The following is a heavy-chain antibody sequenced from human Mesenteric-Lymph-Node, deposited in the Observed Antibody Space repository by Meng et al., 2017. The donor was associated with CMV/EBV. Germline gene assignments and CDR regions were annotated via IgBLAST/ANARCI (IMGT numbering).Heavy chain of an antibody. J-gene: IGHJ4*02. D-gene: IGHD5-12*01. CDR1: GYSFTRYG. Sequence: KASGYSFTRYGIGWVRQAPGQGLEWMGWISVFNGQTSYAQRLQDRGTMTMDTSTSTVYLELWSLRSDDTAVYYCARRSAYDSFFYFDYWGQGTLDTVSS. CDR3: ARRSAYDSFFYFDY. CDR2: ISVFNGQT. V-gene: IGHV1-18*04.